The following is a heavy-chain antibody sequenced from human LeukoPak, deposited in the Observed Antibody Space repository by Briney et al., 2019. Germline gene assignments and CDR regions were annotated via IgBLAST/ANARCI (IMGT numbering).Heavy chain of an antibody. CDR2: INPSGGST. J-gene: IGHJ4*02. CDR3: ARGGLITRDGYNYDY. V-gene: IGHV1-46*01. D-gene: IGHD5-24*01. CDR1: GYTFINYY. Sequence: GALVKVSCKASGYTFINYYMHWVRQAPGQGLEWMGIINPSGGSTSYAQKFQGRVTMTRDTSTSTVYMDLSSLRSEDTAVYYCARGGLITRDGYNYDYWGQGTLVTVSS.